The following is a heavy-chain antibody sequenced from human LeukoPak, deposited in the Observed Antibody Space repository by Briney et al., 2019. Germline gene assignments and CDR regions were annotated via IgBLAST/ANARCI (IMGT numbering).Heavy chain of an antibody. V-gene: IGHV4-59*08. D-gene: IGHD5-12*01. J-gene: IGHJ4*02. CDR1: GGSISSYY. CDR2: IYYSGST. CDR3: ARRRGYSGYDIIDY. Sequence: SETLSLTCTVSGGSISSYYWSWIRQPPGKGLEWIGYIYYSGSTNYNPSLKSQVTISVDTSENQFSLKLSSVTAADTAVYYCARRRGYSGYDIIDYWGQGTLVTVSS.